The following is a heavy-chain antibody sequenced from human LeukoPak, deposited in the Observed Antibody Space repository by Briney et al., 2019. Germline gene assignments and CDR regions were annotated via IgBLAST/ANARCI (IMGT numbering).Heavy chain of an antibody. D-gene: IGHD1-1*01. J-gene: IGHJ6*02. V-gene: IGHV4-34*01. CDR2: INHSGST. CDR3: ARDAKGTYGMDV. CDR1: GGSFSGYY. Sequence: SETLSLTCAVYGGSFSGYYWSWIRQPPGKGLEWIGEINHSGSTNYNPSLKSRVTISVDRSKNQFSLKLSSVTAADTAVYYCARDAKGTYGMDVWGQGTTVTVSS.